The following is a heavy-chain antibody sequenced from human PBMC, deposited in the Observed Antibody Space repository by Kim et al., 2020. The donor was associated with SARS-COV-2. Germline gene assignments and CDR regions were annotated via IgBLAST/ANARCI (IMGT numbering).Heavy chain of an antibody. D-gene: IGHD3-10*01. CDR1: GFIFGGHD. J-gene: IGHJ6*02. CDR3: VRGIHLWLGVDA. V-gene: IGHV3-13*04. CDR2: IGTAGET. Sequence: GGSLRLSCAASGFIFGGHDMHWVRQGPGKGLEWVSAIGTAGETFYEESVKGRFIISRENGKNSLYFQRDSLRTADTAVYYYVRGIHLWLGVDAWGQGTTVTVSS.